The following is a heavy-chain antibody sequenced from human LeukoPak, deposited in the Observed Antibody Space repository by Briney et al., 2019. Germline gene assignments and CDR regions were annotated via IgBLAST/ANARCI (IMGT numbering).Heavy chain of an antibody. CDR1: GFTFSNAW. CDR3: ATDFYDTT. D-gene: IGHD3-22*01. Sequence: PGGSLRLSCATSGFTFSNAWMNWVRQAPGKGLEWVGRIRSNSDGGTIDYAAPVKGRFALSRDDSKNTLYLQMNSLQTEDTAVYYCATDFYDTTWGQGTLVTVSS. J-gene: IGHJ5*02. CDR2: IRSNSDGGTI. V-gene: IGHV3-15*07.